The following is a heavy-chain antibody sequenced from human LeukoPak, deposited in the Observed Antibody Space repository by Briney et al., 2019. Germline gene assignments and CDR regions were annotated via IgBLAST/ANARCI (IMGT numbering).Heavy chain of an antibody. CDR2: ISYDGSDK. D-gene: IGHD5-12*01. J-gene: IGHJ4*02. V-gene: IGHV3-30*03. CDR1: GFTFSSYG. Sequence: GGSLRLSCVASGFTFSSYGMHWVRQAPGKGLEWVAMISYDGSDKYYAESVKGRFTISRDNSKNTLFLQMNSLRAEDTAVYYCASARALYGYSGYDEPYFDYWGQGTLVTVSS. CDR3: ASARALYGYSGYDEPYFDY.